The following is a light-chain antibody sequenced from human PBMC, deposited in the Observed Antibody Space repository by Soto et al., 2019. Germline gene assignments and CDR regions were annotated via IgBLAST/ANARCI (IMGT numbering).Light chain of an antibody. CDR1: QSIGTY. Sequence: DIQMTQSPSSLSASVGDRVTITCRASQSIGTYVNWYQQKPGKAPDLLIYAASSLQSGVPSTFSGSGSGTDFTLTISSLQPEDFATYYCQQGHTTPWTFGTGTKVEIK. CDR2: AAS. J-gene: IGKJ1*01. V-gene: IGKV1-39*01. CDR3: QQGHTTPWT.